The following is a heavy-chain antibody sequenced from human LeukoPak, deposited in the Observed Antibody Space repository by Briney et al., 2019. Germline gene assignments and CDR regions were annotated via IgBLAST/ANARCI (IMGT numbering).Heavy chain of an antibody. Sequence: GGSLRLSCAASGFTFSSYEMNWVRQAPGKGLEWVSYISSSGSTIYYADSVKGRFTISRDNSKNTLHLQMNSLRAEDTAIYYCAKGKYNVDIGAHTYFDYWGQGTLATVSS. CDR1: GFTFSSYE. CDR2: ISSSGSTI. V-gene: IGHV3-48*03. D-gene: IGHD5-12*01. CDR3: AKGKYNVDIGAHTYFDY. J-gene: IGHJ4*02.